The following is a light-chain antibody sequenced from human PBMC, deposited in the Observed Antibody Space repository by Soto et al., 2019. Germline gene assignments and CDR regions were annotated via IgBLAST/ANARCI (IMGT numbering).Light chain of an antibody. J-gene: IGKJ2*01. Sequence: DIQMTQSPSSLSASVGDRVTITCRASQGISNYLAWYQQKPGKVPKLLIYAASTLQSGVPSRFSGSGSGTHFTLTIRRLQPEAVATYYWQKYNSAPPTFGQGTKLEIK. CDR1: QGISNY. CDR3: QKYNSAPPT. CDR2: AAS. V-gene: IGKV1-27*01.